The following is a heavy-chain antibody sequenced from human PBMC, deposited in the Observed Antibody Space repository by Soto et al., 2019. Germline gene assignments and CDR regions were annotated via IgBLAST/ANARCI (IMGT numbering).Heavy chain of an antibody. CDR3: ARDRLSGKSGYGLN. Sequence: QVQLVESGGGLVKPGGSLRLSCAASGFTFSEYYMSWSRQAPGKGLEWVSYISSTSSHTNYADSVKGRFTISRDNAKNSRYLQMDSLRAEDTAVYYCARDRLSGKSGYGLNWGQGTLVTVSS. J-gene: IGHJ4*02. CDR2: ISSTSSHT. D-gene: IGHD5-12*01. V-gene: IGHV3-11*06. CDR1: GFTFSEYY.